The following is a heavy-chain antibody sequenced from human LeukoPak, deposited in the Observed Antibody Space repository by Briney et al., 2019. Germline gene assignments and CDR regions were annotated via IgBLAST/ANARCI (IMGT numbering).Heavy chain of an antibody. D-gene: IGHD6-13*01. CDR2: INPSGGST. CDR1: GYTFTSYY. CDR3: ARDFREQQLEFDY. J-gene: IGHJ4*02. Sequence: ASVKVSCKASGYTFTSYYMHWVRQAPGQGLEWMGIINPSGGSTSYAQKFQSRVTMTRDTSTSTVYMEPSSLRSEDTAVYYCARDFREQQLEFDYWGQGTLVTVSS. V-gene: IGHV1-46*01.